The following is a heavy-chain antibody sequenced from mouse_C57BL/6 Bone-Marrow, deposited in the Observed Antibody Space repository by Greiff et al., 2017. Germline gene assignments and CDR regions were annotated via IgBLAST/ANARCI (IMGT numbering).Heavy chain of an antibody. Sequence: QVQLQQSGPELVKPGASVKISCKASGYAFSSSWMNWVKQRPGKGLEWIGRIYPGDGDTNYNGKFKGKATLTADKSSSTAYMQLSSLTSEDSAVYFCAKRGCYGGSYEGFAYWGQGTLVTVSA. J-gene: IGHJ3*01. D-gene: IGHD1-1*01. V-gene: IGHV1-82*01. CDR1: GYAFSSSW. CDR2: IYPGDGDT. CDR3: AKRGCYGGSYEGFAY.